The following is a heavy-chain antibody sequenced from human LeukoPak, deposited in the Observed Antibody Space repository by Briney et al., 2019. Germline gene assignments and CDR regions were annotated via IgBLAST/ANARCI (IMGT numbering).Heavy chain of an antibody. CDR3: ARDRSYYDSSGYLAFDY. CDR2: ISSSSTTI. J-gene: IGHJ4*02. D-gene: IGHD3-22*01. V-gene: IGHV3-48*01. CDR1: GFTFSDYS. Sequence: GGSLRLSCAASGFTFSDYSMNWVRQAPGKGLEWVSYISSSSTTIYYADSVKGRFTISRDNAKNSMYLQMNSLRAEDTAVYYCARDRSYYDSSGYLAFDYWGQGTLVTVSS.